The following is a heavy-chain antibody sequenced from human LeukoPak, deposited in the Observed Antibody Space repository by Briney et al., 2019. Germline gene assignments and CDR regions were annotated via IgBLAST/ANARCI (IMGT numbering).Heavy chain of an antibody. V-gene: IGHV1-8*01. J-gene: IGHJ4*01. CDR3: ARGGFYDNMTGHYEVGFDN. CDR1: GYTFSSYD. D-gene: IGHD3-9*01. Sequence: ASVTVSFKASGYTFSSYDINWVRQAGGQGLEWMGWMNPNSGNTGYVQKFQGRVNMTRNTSIGAAYMELRSLRTEDTSMYYCARGGFYDNMTGHYEVGFDNWGHRTLGTVSS. CDR2: MNPNSGNT.